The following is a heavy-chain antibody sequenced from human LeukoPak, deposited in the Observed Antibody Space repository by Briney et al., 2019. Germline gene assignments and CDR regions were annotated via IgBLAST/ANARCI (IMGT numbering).Heavy chain of an antibody. CDR1: GFTFSSYG. V-gene: IGHV3-30*03. CDR3: ARDRDYYDTSGYSGY. CDR2: ISYDGNNK. J-gene: IGHJ4*02. Sequence: GGSLRLSCAASGFTFSSYGMHWVRQAPGKGLEWVAVISYDGNNKYYADPVRGRFTISRDNSKNTLYLEMSLSAEETAVYYCARDRDYYDTSGYSGYWGQGTLVTVSS. D-gene: IGHD3-22*01.